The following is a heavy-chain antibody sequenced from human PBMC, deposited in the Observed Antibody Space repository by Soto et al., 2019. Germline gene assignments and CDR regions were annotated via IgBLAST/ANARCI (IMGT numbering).Heavy chain of an antibody. J-gene: IGHJ4*02. CDR1: GGPFSSYT. V-gene: IGHV1-69*12. Sequence: QVHLVQSGAEVKMPGSSVKVSCKVSGGPFSSYTISWVRQAPGQGLEWMGEIIPLFGRTNYVQNFQGRVTISADESTNIAYMQLSSLSSEDTAVYYCVRDSIAAAGFDAWGQGTLVTVS. D-gene: IGHD6-13*01. CDR3: VRDSIAAAGFDA. CDR2: IIPLFGRT.